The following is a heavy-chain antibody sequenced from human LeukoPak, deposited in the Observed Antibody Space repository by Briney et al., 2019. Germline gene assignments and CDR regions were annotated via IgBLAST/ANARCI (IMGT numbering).Heavy chain of an antibody. J-gene: IGHJ4*02. D-gene: IGHD3-10*01. CDR3: ALGGSGSYYSSPFDY. CDR2: IWYDGSNK. V-gene: IGHV3-33*01. CDR1: GFTFSSYG. Sequence: PGRSLRLSCAASGFTFSSYGMHWVRQAPGKGLEWVAVIWYDGSNKYYADSVKGRFTISRDNSKNTLYLQMNSLRAEDTAVYYCALGGSGSYYSSPFDYWGQGTLVTVSS.